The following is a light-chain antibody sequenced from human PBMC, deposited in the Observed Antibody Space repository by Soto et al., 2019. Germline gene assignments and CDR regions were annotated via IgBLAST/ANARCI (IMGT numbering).Light chain of an antibody. Sequence: QSVLTQPPSVSGPPGRRSTFSSLGSSPKIGAGYDVHWYQQVPGTAPKVLIYDNNNRPSGVPDRFSGSKSGTSASLAITGLQAEDEADYYCHSYDVSLSGPVFGGGTKLTVL. V-gene: IGLV1-40*01. CDR2: DNN. CDR1: SPKIGAGYD. J-gene: IGLJ2*01. CDR3: HSYDVSLSGPV.